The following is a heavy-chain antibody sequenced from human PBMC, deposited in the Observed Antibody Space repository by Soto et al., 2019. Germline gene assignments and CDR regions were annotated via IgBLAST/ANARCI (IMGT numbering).Heavy chain of an antibody. D-gene: IGHD3-22*01. V-gene: IGHV4-34*01. J-gene: IGHJ4*02. CDR3: ARGVYYFDSIGHGFSY. CDR2: INHDGST. CDR1: GGSFSGYY. Sequence: QVQLQQWGAGLLKPSETLSLTCAAYGGSFSGYYWSWIRQPPGKGLEWIGEINHDGSTSYNPSLKRRVTITGDRTKTQFSLKLSSVTAADTAVYYCARGVYYFDSIGHGFSYWGQGTLVTVSS.